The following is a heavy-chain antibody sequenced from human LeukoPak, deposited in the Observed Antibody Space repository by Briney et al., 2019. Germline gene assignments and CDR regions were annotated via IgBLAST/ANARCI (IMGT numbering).Heavy chain of an antibody. J-gene: IGHJ4*02. CDR3: ARDFSGDYYFDY. Sequence: GGSLRLSCAASGFTFSVYAMSWFRQAPGKGLEWISYISQGGGDAIYYSDSVKGRFTISRDNAKNSLYLQMNSLRAEDTAVYYCARDFSGDYYFDYWGQGTLVTVSS. CDR2: ISQGGGDAI. CDR1: GFTFSVYA. D-gene: IGHD7-27*01. V-gene: IGHV3-11*04.